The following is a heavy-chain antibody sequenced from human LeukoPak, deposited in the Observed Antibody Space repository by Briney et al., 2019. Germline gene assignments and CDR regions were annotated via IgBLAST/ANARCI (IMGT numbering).Heavy chain of an antibody. J-gene: IGHJ3*02. CDR2: IYYSGST. V-gene: IGHV4-4*02. CDR1: GGSISSNNW. Sequence: SGTLSLTCVVSGGSISSNNWWSWVRQPPGKGLEWIGHIYYSGSTYYDPSLKSRVTISVDRSKNQFSLKLSSVTAADTAVYFCGARRAFDIWGQGTMVTVSS. CDR3: GARRAFDI. D-gene: IGHD6-6*01.